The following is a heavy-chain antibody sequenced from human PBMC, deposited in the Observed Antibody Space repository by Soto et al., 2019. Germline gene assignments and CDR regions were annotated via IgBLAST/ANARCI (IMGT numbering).Heavy chain of an antibody. D-gene: IGHD6-19*01. CDR3: ASDGAVAVNINFDY. V-gene: IGHV1-3*01. CDR1: GYSFTNYA. Sequence: ASVKVSCKASGYSFTNYAMHWVRQAPGQRLEWMGWINAGNGNTKYSQKFQDRVTITTDTSTSTAYMELSSLRSEDTAVYYCASDGAVAVNINFDYWGQGTLVTVS. J-gene: IGHJ4*02. CDR2: INAGNGNT.